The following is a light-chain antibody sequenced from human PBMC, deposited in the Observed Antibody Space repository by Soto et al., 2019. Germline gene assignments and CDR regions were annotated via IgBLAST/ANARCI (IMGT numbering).Light chain of an antibody. Sequence: QSALTQPASVSGSPGQSITISCIGTSSDVGGYTYVSWYQQHTGKVPKLMIYDVSNRPSGVSNRFSGSKSGNTASLTISGLQAEDEADYYCSSYTTSSTWVFGGGTQLTVL. CDR3: SSYTTSSTWV. CDR1: SSDVGGYTY. J-gene: IGLJ3*02. V-gene: IGLV2-14*01. CDR2: DVS.